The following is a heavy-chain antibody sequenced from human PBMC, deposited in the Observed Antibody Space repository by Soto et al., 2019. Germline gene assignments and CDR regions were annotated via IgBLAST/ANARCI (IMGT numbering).Heavy chain of an antibody. V-gene: IGHV2-5*02. J-gene: IGHJ4*02. CDR3: ALRPSYCSGGSCYSGFNY. Sequence: QITLKESGPTLVKPTQTLTLTCTFSGFSLSTSGVGVGWIRQPPGKALEWLALIYWDDDKRYSPSLKSRLTNTKANSKNLVILTMTNMDHVDTSSYYHALRPSYCSGGSCYSGFNYGGECSLVPVSS. CDR1: GFSLSTSGVG. D-gene: IGHD2-15*01. CDR2: IYWDDDK.